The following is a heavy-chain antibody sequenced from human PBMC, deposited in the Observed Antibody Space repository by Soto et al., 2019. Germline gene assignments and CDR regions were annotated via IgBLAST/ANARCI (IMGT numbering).Heavy chain of an antibody. J-gene: IGHJ6*02. CDR1: GGTFSSSA. Sequence: QGQLVQSGAEVKKPGSSVKVSCKASGGTFSSSAISWVRQAPGHGLEWMGGLIPIFGTANYAQKFQGRVTITPDESTSTAYMELSNLRSEDKAVYYCARANTRAKTYNDYYYDMDVWGQGTTVTVSS. CDR2: LIPIFGTA. D-gene: IGHD1-1*01. CDR3: ARANTRAKTYNDYYYDMDV. V-gene: IGHV1-69*01.